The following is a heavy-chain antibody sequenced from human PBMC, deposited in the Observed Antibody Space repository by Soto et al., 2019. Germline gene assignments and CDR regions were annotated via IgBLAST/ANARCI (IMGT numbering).Heavy chain of an antibody. V-gene: IGHV3-23*01. CDR2: ISGGTT. J-gene: IGHJ4*02. CDR3: AKDGVRLWQHDYSDY. CDR1: GFTFSDYA. D-gene: IGHD6-13*01. Sequence: EVHLLESGGALVQPGGSLRLSCAASGFTFSDYAMSWVRQASGKGLEWVSSISGGTTYYADSVKGRFSISRDSSKNTVYLQMHSLRAEDTAIYYCAKDGVRLWQHDYSDYWGQGTLVTVSS.